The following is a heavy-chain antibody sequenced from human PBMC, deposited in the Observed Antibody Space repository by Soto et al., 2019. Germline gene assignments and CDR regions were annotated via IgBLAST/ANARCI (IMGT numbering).Heavy chain of an antibody. CDR3: ARDLEYSSSAKTFDY. Sequence: WGSLRLSCAASGFTFSSYSMNWVRQAPGKGLEWVSSISSSSSYIYYADSVKGRFTISRDNAKNSLYLQMNSLRAEDTAVYYCARDLEYSSSAKTFDYWGQGTLVTVSS. D-gene: IGHD6-6*01. V-gene: IGHV3-21*01. CDR1: GFTFSSYS. CDR2: ISSSSSYI. J-gene: IGHJ4*02.